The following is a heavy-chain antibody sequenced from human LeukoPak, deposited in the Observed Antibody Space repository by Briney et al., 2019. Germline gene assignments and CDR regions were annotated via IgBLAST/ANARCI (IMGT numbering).Heavy chain of an antibody. CDR3: AKDLGRWLQRDDAFDI. Sequence: PGGSLRLSCAASGFTFSSYAMSWVRQAPGKGLEWVSAISGSGGSTYYADSVKGRFTISRDNSKNTLYLQMNSLRAEDTAVYYCAKDLGRWLQRDDAFDIWGQGTMVTVSS. J-gene: IGHJ3*02. CDR1: GFTFSSYA. CDR2: ISGSGGST. D-gene: IGHD5-24*01. V-gene: IGHV3-23*01.